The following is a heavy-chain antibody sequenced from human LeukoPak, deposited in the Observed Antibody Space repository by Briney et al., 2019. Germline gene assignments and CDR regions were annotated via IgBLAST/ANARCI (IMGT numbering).Heavy chain of an antibody. CDR3: ARAVAGYYFDY. CDR2: IYTVGTT. D-gene: IGHD6-19*01. Sequence: GGSLRLSCTVSGFTVSSNYMSWVRQAPGKGLEWVSIIYTVGTTYYADSVKGRFTISRDNSKNTLYLQMNSLRAEDTAVYYCARAVAGYYFDYWGQGTLVTVSS. CDR1: GFTVSSNY. J-gene: IGHJ4*02. V-gene: IGHV3-66*01.